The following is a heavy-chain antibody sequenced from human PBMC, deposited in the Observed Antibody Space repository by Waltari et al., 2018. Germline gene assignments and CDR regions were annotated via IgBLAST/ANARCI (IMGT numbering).Heavy chain of an antibody. V-gene: IGHV3-23*01. Sequence: EVQLLESGGGLVQPGGSLRLSCAASGFTFSSYAMSWVRQAPGKGLEWDSAISGSGGSTYYADAVKGRFTISRDNAKNTLYLQMNSLRAEDTAVYYCAKKITFGGVIVTEFDYWGQGTLVTVSS. CDR2: ISGSGGST. CDR1: GFTFSSYA. CDR3: AKKITFGGVIVTEFDY. J-gene: IGHJ4*02. D-gene: IGHD3-16*02.